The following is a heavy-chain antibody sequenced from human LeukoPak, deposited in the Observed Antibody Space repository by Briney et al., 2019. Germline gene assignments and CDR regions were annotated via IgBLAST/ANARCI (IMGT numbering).Heavy chain of an antibody. CDR2: ISAYNGNT. J-gene: IGHJ4*02. CDR1: GGTFSSYA. D-gene: IGHD1-14*01. V-gene: IGHV1-18*01. CDR3: ARGGTVYVDFDY. Sequence: ASVKVSCKASGGTFSSYAISWVRQAPGQGLEGMGWISAYNGNTNYAQKLQGRFTITTDTSKSTAYMEMSSLRADDTAVYCCARGGTVYVDFDYWGQGTLVTVSS.